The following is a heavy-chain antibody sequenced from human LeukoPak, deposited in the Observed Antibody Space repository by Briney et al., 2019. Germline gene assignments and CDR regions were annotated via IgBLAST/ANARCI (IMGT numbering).Heavy chain of an antibody. V-gene: IGHV4-59*11. D-gene: IGHD2-2*01. CDR3: AREPIVVVPAAPYYYYYMDV. Sequence: SETLSLTCTVSGGSIGSHYWTWIRQPPGKGLEWIGYINYSGSTNYNPSLKSRVTISVDTSKTHFSLKLSSVTAADTAVYYCAREPIVVVPAAPYYYYYMDVWGKGTTVTVSS. CDR2: INYSGST. J-gene: IGHJ6*03. CDR1: GGSIGSHY.